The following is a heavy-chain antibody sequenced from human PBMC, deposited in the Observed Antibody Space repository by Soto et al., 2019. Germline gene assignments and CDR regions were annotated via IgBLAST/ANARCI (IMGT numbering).Heavy chain of an antibody. CDR2: INHSGST. CDR3: ATNDMATTWGTS. V-gene: IGHV4-34*01. Sequence: QVQLRQWGAGLLKPSETLSLTCAVYGDSFSAYHWNWIRQPPGKGLEWIGDINHSGSTNYNPSLRRRSTIAIDTSKNKFALKSTSVPAGDTGGYDCATNDMATTWGTSGGQGTRFTVSS. D-gene: IGHD3-16*01. CDR1: GDSFSAYH. J-gene: IGHJ4*02.